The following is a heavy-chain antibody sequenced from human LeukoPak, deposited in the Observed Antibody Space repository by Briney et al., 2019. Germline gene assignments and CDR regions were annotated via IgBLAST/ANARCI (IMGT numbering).Heavy chain of an antibody. Sequence: GGSLRLSCAASGFTVSSNYMSSVRQAPGKGLEWVSVNYSGGSTYYADSVKGRFTISRDNSKNTLYLQLNSLRAEDTALYYCVRDYESFFDYWGQGTLVTVSS. J-gene: IGHJ4*02. CDR1: GFTVSSNY. CDR3: VRDYESFFDY. V-gene: IGHV3-53*01. D-gene: IGHD3-3*01. CDR2: NYSGGST.